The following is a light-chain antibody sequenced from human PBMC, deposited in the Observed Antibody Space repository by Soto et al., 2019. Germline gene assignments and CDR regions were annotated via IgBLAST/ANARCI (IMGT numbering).Light chain of an antibody. CDR2: AAS. CDR3: QKYNSALSWT. Sequence: DIQMTQSPSSLSASVGDRVTITCRASQGISNYLAWYQQKPGKVPKLLIYAASTLPSGVPSRFSGSGSGTDFTLTISSLQPEDVATYYCQKYNSALSWTFGQGTKVEIK. CDR1: QGISNY. J-gene: IGKJ1*01. V-gene: IGKV1-27*01.